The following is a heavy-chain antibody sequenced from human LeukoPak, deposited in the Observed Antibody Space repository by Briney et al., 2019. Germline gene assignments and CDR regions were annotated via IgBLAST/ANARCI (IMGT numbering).Heavy chain of an antibody. V-gene: IGHV3-7*01. CDR2: IKEDGSEK. CDR3: AKEVEQTTFDY. CDR1: GFTFSISW. Sequence: GGSLRLSCAASGFTFSISWMTWVRQAPGKGLEWVANIKEDGSEKYYVDSVKGRFTISRDNTKESLYLQMNSLRAEDTAVYYCAKEVEQTTFDYWGQGTLVTVSS. D-gene: IGHD1-1*01. J-gene: IGHJ4*02.